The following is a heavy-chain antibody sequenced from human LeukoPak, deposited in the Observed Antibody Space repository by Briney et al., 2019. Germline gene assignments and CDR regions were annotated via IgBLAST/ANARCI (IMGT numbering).Heavy chain of an antibody. CDR1: GYTLTELS. Sequence: ASVTVSCKVSGYTLTELSMHWVRQAPGKGLEWMGGFDPEDGETIYAQEFQGRVTMTEDTSTDTAYMELSGLRSEDTAVYYCATWGDGDYYFDYWGQGTLVTVSS. CDR2: FDPEDGET. J-gene: IGHJ4*02. D-gene: IGHD4-17*01. CDR3: ATWGDGDYYFDY. V-gene: IGHV1-24*01.